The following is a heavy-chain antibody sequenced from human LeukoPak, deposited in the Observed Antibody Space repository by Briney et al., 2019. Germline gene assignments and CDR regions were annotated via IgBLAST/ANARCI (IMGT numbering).Heavy chain of an antibody. D-gene: IGHD5-24*01. CDR1: GGSISNYY. V-gene: IGHV4-59*01. CDR2: IYYSGTT. J-gene: IGHJ5*02. Sequence: SETLSLTCSVSGGSISNYYWSWIRQPPGKGLEWIGYIYYSGTTNYNSSLKSRVTISVDTSKNQFSLKLSSVTAADTALYYCAREEIRSWFGPWGQRTLVTVSS. CDR3: AREEIRSWFGP.